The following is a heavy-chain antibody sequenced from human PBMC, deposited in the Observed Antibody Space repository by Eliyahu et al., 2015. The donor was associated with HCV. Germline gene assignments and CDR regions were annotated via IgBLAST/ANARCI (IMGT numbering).Heavy chain of an antibody. V-gene: IGHV3-73*01. CDR2: IRSKANSYAT. J-gene: IGHJ6*02. D-gene: IGHD3/OR15-3a*01. CDR1: GFXFXGSA. Sequence: EVQLVESGGGLVQPGGSLKLSCAASGFXFXGSAXXWVRXASGKGLGWVGRIRSKANSYATAYAASVKGRFTISRDDSKNTAYLQMNSLKTEDTAVYYCTRPSDLRTGSPLFDYYYGMDVWGQGTTVTVSS. CDR3: TRPSDLRTGSPLFDYYYGMDV.